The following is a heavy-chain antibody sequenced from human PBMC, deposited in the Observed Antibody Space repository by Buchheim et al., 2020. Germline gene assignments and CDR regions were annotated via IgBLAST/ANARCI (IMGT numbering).Heavy chain of an antibody. V-gene: IGHV3-30*04. CDR3: ARGGAWDLSHFDY. CDR2: MSFDGRDQ. D-gene: IGHD3-16*02. CDR1: GFTFNTYS. Sequence: VQLVESGGGVVQPGRSLRLSCAASGFTFNTYSMHWVRQAPGKGLEWVATMSFDGRDQFFADSVKGRLTMSRDNSRNTVSLELNSLRPEDTAVYFCARGGAWDLSHFDYWGQGTL. J-gene: IGHJ4*02.